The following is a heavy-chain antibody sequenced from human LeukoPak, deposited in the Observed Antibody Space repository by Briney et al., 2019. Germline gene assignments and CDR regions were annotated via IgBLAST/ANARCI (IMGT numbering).Heavy chain of an antibody. J-gene: IGHJ5*02. CDR3: ARDRSSSSSTIYNWFDP. CDR1: GYTFTSYD. Sequence: ASVKVSCKASGYTFTSYDINWVRQATGQGLEWMGWISAYNGNTNYAQKLQGRVTMTTDTSTSTAYMELRSLRSDDTAVYYCARDRSSSSSTIYNWFDPWGQGTLVTVSS. D-gene: IGHD2-2*01. CDR2: ISAYNGNT. V-gene: IGHV1-18*01.